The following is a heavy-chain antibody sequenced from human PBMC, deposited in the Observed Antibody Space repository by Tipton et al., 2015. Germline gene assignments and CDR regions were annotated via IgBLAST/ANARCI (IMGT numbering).Heavy chain of an antibody. Sequence: TLSLTCAVYGGSFSGYYWNWIRQPPGKGLEWIGEINHSGSTNYNPSLESRVTISVDTSKNQFSLKLSSVTAADTAVYYCARDAGRYYDSSGLSWYFDLWGRGTLVTVSS. V-gene: IGHV4-34*01. CDR3: ARDAGRYYDSSGLSWYFDL. CDR2: INHSGST. CDR1: GGSFSGYY. D-gene: IGHD3-22*01. J-gene: IGHJ2*01.